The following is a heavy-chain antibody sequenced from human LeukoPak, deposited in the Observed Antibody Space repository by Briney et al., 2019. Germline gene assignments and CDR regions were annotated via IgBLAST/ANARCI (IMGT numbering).Heavy chain of an antibody. CDR3: ARDSASDLLDY. CDR1: GGSISSGSYY. Sequence: SETLSLTCTVSGGSISSGSYYWGWIRQPPGKGLEWIGEINHSGSTNYNPSLKSRVTISVDTSKNQFSLKLSSVTAADTAVYYCARDSASDLLDYWGQGTLVTVSS. CDR2: INHSGST. V-gene: IGHV4-39*07. J-gene: IGHJ4*02.